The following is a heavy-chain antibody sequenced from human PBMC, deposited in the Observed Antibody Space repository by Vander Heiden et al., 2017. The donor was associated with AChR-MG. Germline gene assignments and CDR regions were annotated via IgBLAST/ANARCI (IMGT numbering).Heavy chain of an antibody. J-gene: IGHJ4*02. CDR1: GINFKDVW. CDR3: TTDAPNYEFWSGYYD. Sequence: EVQLVESGGGLVKPGGSLRLSCPAFGINFKDVWMSWVRPGPGKGLEWVGSIKSRRVGGTPEYAATVKGRFVISRDDSKNLLHLEMTTLRSDDKALYYCTTDAPNYEFWSGYYDWGQGTMVTVSS. V-gene: IGHV3-15*05. D-gene: IGHD3-3*01. CDR2: IKSRRVGGTP.